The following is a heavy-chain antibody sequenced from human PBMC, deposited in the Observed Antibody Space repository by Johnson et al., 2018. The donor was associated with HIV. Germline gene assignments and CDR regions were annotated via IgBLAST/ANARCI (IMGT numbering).Heavy chain of an antibody. J-gene: IGHJ3*02. CDR2: IDWNGGSS. CDR1: GFTFDDYG. V-gene: IGHV3-20*04. Sequence: VQLVESGGGVVRPGGSLRLSCAASGFTFDDYGMTWVRQAPGKGLEWVSGIDWNGGSSGYADSVKGRFSISRDNGKNSLYLQMNSLSAEDTALYYCARGAYSSSWHASDAFDIWGQGTMVTVSS. CDR3: ARGAYSSSWHASDAFDI. D-gene: IGHD6-13*01.